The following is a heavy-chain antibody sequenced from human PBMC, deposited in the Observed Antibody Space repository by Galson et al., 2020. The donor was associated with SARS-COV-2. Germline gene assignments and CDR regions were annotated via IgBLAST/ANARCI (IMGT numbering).Heavy chain of an antibody. J-gene: IGHJ5*02. CDR3: ALVARLVVRVTDWFDP. D-gene: IGHD3-16*01. CDR2: IYWDNDK. Sequence: SGPTLVKPTQTLTLTCTFSGFSLSTFGVGVGWVRQPPGKALEWLALIYWDNDKRYNPFMKSRLTINKDTSKNQVVLTMTNMGPVDTATYYCALVARLVVRVTDWFDPWCQGTLVTVS. V-gene: IGHV2-5*02. CDR1: GFSLSTFGVG.